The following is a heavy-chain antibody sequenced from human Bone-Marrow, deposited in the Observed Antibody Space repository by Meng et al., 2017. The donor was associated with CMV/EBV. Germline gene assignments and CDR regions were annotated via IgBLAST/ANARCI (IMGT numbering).Heavy chain of an antibody. V-gene: IGHV2-26*01. CDR1: GFSLSNARMG. Sequence: SGPTLVKSTETLTLTCTVSGFSLSNARMGVSWIRQPPGKALEWIAHIFSNDEKSYSTSLKSRVNISKDTSKNQVGLTMTNMDTVDTATYDCAHETYYYDGSGYYPDYWGQGTLVTVSS. D-gene: IGHD3-22*01. CDR3: AHETYYYDGSGYYPDY. CDR2: IFSNDEK. J-gene: IGHJ4*02.